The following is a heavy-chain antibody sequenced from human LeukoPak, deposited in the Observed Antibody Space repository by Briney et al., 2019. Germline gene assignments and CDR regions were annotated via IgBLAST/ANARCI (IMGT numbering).Heavy chain of an antibody. J-gene: IGHJ6*02. CDR3: ARFGYSSSSHYYYGVDV. V-gene: IGHV1-8*01. CDR2: MNPNSGNT. D-gene: IGHD6-6*01. Sequence: GASVKVSCKASGYTFTSYDINWVRQATGQGLEWMGWMNPNSGNTGYAQKFQGRVTMTRNTSISTAYMELSSLRSEDTVVYYCARFGYSSSSHYYYGVDVWGQGTTVTVSS. CDR1: GYTFTSYD.